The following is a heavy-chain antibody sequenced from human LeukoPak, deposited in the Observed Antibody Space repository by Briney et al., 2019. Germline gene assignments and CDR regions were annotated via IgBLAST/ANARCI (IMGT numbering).Heavy chain of an antibody. CDR2: ISGSGGST. D-gene: IGHD3-22*01. V-gene: IGHV3-23*01. J-gene: IGHJ4*02. CDR3: ANKGRYYDSSGYYSLDY. CDR1: GFTFSSYA. Sequence: GGSLRLSCAASGFTFSSYAMSWVRQAPGKGLEWVSAISGSGGSTYYADSVKGRFTISRDNSKNTLYLQMNSLRAEDTAVYYCANKGRYYDSSGYYSLDYWGQVTQVTVSS.